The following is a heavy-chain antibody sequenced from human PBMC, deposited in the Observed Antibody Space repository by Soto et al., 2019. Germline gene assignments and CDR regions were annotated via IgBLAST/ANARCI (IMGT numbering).Heavy chain of an antibody. V-gene: IGHV3-7*05. Sequence: GGSLRLSCAASGFTFSSYWMTWVRQAPGKGLEWVANINQAGNKKYYVDSVKGRFTISRDNAKNSLYLQMNSLKAEDTAVYYCARDRGSGRYWGQGTLVTVSS. J-gene: IGHJ4*02. D-gene: IGHD2-8*02. CDR2: INQAGNKK. CDR1: GFTFSSYW. CDR3: ARDRGSGRY.